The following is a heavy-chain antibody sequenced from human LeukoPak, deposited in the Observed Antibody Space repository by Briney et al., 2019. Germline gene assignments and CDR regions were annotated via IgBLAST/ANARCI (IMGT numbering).Heavy chain of an antibody. CDR2: ISGSGGST. CDR3: AKQEIYDFWSGYYSNWFDP. D-gene: IGHD3-3*01. Sequence: PGGPLRLSCAASGFTFSSYAMSWVRQPPGKGLEWVSAISGSGGSTYYADSVKGRFTISRDNSKNTLYLQMNSLRAEDTAVYYCAKQEIYDFWSGYYSNWFDPWGQGTLVTVSS. V-gene: IGHV3-23*01. CDR1: GFTFSSYA. J-gene: IGHJ5*02.